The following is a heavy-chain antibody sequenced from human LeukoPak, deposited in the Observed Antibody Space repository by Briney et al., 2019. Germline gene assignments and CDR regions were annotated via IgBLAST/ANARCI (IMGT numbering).Heavy chain of an antibody. CDR2: IYYSGST. J-gene: IGHJ4*02. V-gene: IGHV4-39*01. CDR1: GGSISSSSYY. Sequence: SETLSLTCTVSGGSISSSSYYWGWIRQPPGKGLEWIGSIYYSGSTYYNPSLKSRVTIPVDTSKNQFSLKLSSVTAADTAVYYCARRLAGTEDYWGQGTLVTVSS. D-gene: IGHD6-13*01. CDR3: ARRLAGTEDY.